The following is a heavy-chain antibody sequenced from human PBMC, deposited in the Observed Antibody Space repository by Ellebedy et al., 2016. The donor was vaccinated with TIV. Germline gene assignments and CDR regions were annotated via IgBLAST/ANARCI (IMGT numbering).Heavy chain of an antibody. V-gene: IGHV3-20*04. J-gene: IGHJ1*01. D-gene: IGHD2-21*02. Sequence: PGGSLRLSCAASGFTFDDYGMSWVRQAPGKGLEWVSGINWNGGSTGYADSVKGRFTISRDNAKNTLYLQMNSLRAEDTAVYYCATAGLLVTPEYFQHWGQGTLVTVSS. CDR2: INWNGGST. CDR1: GFTFDDYG. CDR3: ATAGLLVTPEYFQH.